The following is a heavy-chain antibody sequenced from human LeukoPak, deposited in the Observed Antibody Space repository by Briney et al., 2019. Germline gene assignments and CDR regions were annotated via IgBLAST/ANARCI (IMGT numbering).Heavy chain of an antibody. D-gene: IGHD3-9*01. CDR1: GGSISSYY. J-gene: IGHJ4*02. CDR3: ARGVDDILTGYYHFDY. Sequence: SETLSLTCTVSGGSISSYYWSWIRQPPGKGLEWIGYIYYSGSTNYNPSLKSRVTISVDTSKNQFSLKLSSVTAADTAVYYCARGVDDILTGYYHFDYWGQGTLVTVSS. V-gene: IGHV4-59*01. CDR2: IYYSGST.